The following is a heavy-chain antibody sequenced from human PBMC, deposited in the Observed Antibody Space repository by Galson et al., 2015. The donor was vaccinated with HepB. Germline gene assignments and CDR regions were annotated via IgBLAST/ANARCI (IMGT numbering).Heavy chain of an antibody. CDR1: GYTFTSYG. V-gene: IGHV1-18*01. CDR3: ARDPPIAIFGVFTRYGMDV. Sequence: SVKVSCKASGYTFTSYGISWVRQAPGQGLEWMGWISAYSGNTNYAQKLQGRVTMTTDTSTSTAYMELRSLRSDDTAVYYCARDPPIAIFGVFTRYGMDVWGQGTTLTVSS. D-gene: IGHD3-3*01. J-gene: IGHJ6*02. CDR2: ISAYSGNT.